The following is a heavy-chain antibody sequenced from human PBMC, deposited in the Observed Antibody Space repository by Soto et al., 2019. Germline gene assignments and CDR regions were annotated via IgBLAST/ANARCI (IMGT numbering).Heavy chain of an antibody. CDR2: INPSGGST. Sequence: ASVKVSCKASGYTFTSYYMHWVRQAPGQGLEWMGIINPSGGSTSYAQKFQGRVTMTRDTSTSTVYMELSSLRSEDTAVYYCARDSIVVVGRSYYYYGMDVWGQGTTVTV. CDR3: ARDSIVVVGRSYYYYGMDV. J-gene: IGHJ6*02. V-gene: IGHV1-46*01. D-gene: IGHD2-15*01. CDR1: GYTFTSYY.